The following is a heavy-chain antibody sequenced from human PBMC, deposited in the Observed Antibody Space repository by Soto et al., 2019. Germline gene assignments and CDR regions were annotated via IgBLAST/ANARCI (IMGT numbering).Heavy chain of an antibody. Sequence: SETLSLTCTVSGGSISSGDYYWSWIRQPPGKGLEWIGYIYYSGSTYYNPSLKSRVTISVDTSKNQFSLKLSSVTAADTAVYYCACLSYYYDSSGYYHYWSQRTLVIVSS. D-gene: IGHD3-22*01. CDR2: IYYSGST. J-gene: IGHJ4*02. CDR1: GGSISSGDYY. V-gene: IGHV4-30-4*01. CDR3: ACLSYYYDSSGYYHY.